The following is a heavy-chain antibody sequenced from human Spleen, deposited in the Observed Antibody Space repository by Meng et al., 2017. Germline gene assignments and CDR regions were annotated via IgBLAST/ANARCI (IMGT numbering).Heavy chain of an antibody. D-gene: IGHD1-26*01. CDR1: SGYVNSGTSS. V-gene: IGHV4-61*01. J-gene: IGHJ4*02. CDR3: ARGGIVGTTTGIDF. Sequence: LQESGPGLVRPSATLSLTCTSTSGYVNSGTSSCSWIRQPPGKGLEWIGDMYFSGSTNYNAYLRSRVTISVDTSKKQFSLKLSSVTAADTAVYYCARGGIVGTTTGIDFWGQGTLVTVSS. CDR2: MYFSGST.